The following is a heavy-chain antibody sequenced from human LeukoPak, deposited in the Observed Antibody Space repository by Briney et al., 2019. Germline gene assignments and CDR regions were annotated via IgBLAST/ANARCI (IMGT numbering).Heavy chain of an antibody. CDR1: GFTFSSYG. Sequence: GGSLRLSCAASGFTFSSYGMHWVRQAPGKGLEWVSYISSSGSTIYYADSVKGRFTISRDNAKNSLYLQMNSLRAEDTAVYYCARDGSGSARDAFDIWGQGTMVTVSS. CDR2: ISSSGSTI. J-gene: IGHJ3*02. V-gene: IGHV3-48*04. D-gene: IGHD1-26*01. CDR3: ARDGSGSARDAFDI.